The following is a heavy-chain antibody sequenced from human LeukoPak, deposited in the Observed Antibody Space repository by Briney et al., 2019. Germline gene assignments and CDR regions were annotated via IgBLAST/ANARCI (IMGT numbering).Heavy chain of an antibody. CDR3: AKDGVPSRYFGRNYFDY. CDR1: GGTFSSYA. CDR2: IIPIFGTA. D-gene: IGHD2-8*01. V-gene: IGHV1-69*13. J-gene: IGHJ4*02. Sequence: SVKVPCKASGGTFSSYAISWVRQAPGQGLEWMGGIIPIFGTANYAQKFQGRVTITADESTSTAYMELSSLRSEDTAVYYCAKDGVPSRYFGRNYFDYWGQGTLVTVSS.